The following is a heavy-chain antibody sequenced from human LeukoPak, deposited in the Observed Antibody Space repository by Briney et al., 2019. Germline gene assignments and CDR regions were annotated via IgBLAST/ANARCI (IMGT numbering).Heavy chain of an antibody. CDR2: IRYDGSNK. CDR1: GFTFGSYG. Sequence: GGSLRLSCAASGFTFGSYGMHWVRQAPGKGLEWVAFIRYDGSNKYYTDSVKGRFTISRDNSKNTLYLQMNSLRAEDTAVYYCAKGRGWEASYYYYYMDVWGKGTTVTISS. J-gene: IGHJ6*03. D-gene: IGHD1-26*01. CDR3: AKGRGWEASYYYYYMDV. V-gene: IGHV3-30*02.